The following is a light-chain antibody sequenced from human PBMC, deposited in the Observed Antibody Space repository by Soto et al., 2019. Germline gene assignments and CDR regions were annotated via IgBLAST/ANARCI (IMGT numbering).Light chain of an antibody. J-gene: IGKJ1*01. CDR2: DTS. CDR3: QQYIDWPPGT. CDR1: QSVYSS. Sequence: EIVVTQSQATLSVSPGERVTLSCRASQSVYSSLAWYQQRPGQAPRLLIYDTSTRAAVISARFSGSGSGTEFPLTLSRLQSEAFAVYYCQQYIDWPPGTFGQGTAVEIQ. V-gene: IGKV3-15*01.